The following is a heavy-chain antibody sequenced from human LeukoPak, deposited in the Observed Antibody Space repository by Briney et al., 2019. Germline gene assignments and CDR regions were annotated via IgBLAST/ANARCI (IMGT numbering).Heavy chain of an antibody. CDR1: GGSFSGYY. CDR3: ARGGIEGSSDY. CDR2: INHSGST. Sequence: SETLSLTCAVYGGSFSGYYWSWIRQPPGKGPEWIGEINHSGSTNYNPSLKSRVTISVDTSKNQFSLKLSSVTAADTAVYYCARGGIEGSSDYWGQGTLVTVSS. D-gene: IGHD2-15*01. V-gene: IGHV4-34*01. J-gene: IGHJ4*02.